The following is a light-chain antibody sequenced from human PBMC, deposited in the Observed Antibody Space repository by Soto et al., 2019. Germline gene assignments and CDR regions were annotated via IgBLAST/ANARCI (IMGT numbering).Light chain of an antibody. V-gene: IGKV1-39*01. CDR2: AAS. J-gene: IGKJ5*01. CDR1: QSISSY. CDR3: QQYITYST. Sequence: DIQMTQSPSSLSASVGDRVTITCRASQSISSYLNWYQQKPGKAPKLLIYAASSLQSGVPSRFNGSGSGTEFTLTISSLQPDDFATYYCQQYITYSTFGQGTRLEI.